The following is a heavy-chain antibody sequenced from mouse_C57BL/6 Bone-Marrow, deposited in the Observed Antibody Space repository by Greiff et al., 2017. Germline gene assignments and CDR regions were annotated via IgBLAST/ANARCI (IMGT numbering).Heavy chain of an antibody. D-gene: IGHD1-1*01. V-gene: IGHV1-66*01. J-gene: IGHJ1*03. Sequence: VTLQESGPELVKPGASVKISCKASGYSFTSYYIHWVKQRPGQGLEWIGWIYPGSGNTKYNEKFKGQATLTADTSSSTAYMQLSSLTSEDSAVYYCAREPPVFITTVDWYFDVWGTGTTVTVSS. CDR3: AREPPVFITTVDWYFDV. CDR1: GYSFTSYY. CDR2: IYPGSGNT.